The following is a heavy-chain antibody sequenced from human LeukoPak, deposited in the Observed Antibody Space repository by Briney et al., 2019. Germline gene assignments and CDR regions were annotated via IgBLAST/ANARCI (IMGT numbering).Heavy chain of an antibody. CDR2: MNPNSGNT. CDR3: ARRGYSSGWPRKNWFDP. D-gene: IGHD6-19*01. CDR1: GYTFTSYD. J-gene: IGHJ5*02. Sequence: VASVKVSCKASGYTFTSYDINWVRQATGQGLAWMGWMNPNSGNTGYAQKFQGRVTMTRNTSISTAYMELSSLRSEDTAVYYCARRGYSSGWPRKNWFDPWGQGTLVTVSS. V-gene: IGHV1-8*01.